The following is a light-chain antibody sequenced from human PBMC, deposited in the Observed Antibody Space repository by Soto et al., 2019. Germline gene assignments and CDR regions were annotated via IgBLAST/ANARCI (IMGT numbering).Light chain of an antibody. CDR3: SSYTTTSTLWV. CDR1: SSDVGAYNY. J-gene: IGLJ3*02. V-gene: IGLV2-14*01. Sequence: QSALTQPASGSGSPGQSITISCTGTSSDVGAYNYVSWYQQYPGKAPKLMISDVSNRPSGVSYRFSGSKSSNTASLTISGLQAEDEADYYCSSYTTTSTLWVFGGGIKLTVL. CDR2: DVS.